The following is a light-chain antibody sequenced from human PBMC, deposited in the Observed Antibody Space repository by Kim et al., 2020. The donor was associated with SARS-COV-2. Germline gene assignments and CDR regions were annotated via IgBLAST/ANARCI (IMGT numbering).Light chain of an antibody. V-gene: IGLV1-47*01. CDR2: RNY. Sequence: ELTQPPSASGTPGQRVTISCSGSSSNIGRNYVYWYQQLPGTAPKLLIYRNYQRPSGVPDRFSGSKSGTSASLAVSGLRSEDEADYYCAAWDDSLSAYVFGTGTKVTVL. CDR3: AAWDDSLSAYV. CDR1: SSNIGRNY. J-gene: IGLJ1*01.